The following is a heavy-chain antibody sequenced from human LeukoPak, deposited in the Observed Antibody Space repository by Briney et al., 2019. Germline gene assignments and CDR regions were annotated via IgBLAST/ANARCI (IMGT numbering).Heavy chain of an antibody. CDR2: IYYSGST. J-gene: IGHJ4*02. Sequence: SETPSLTCTVSGGSISSYYWSWIRQPPGKGLEWIGYIYYSGSTNYNPSLKSRVTISVDTSKNQFSLKLSSVTAADTAVYYCARDRSGYYFDYWGQGTLVTVSS. D-gene: IGHD3-9*01. CDR3: ARDRSGYYFDY. CDR1: GGSISSYY. V-gene: IGHV4-59*01.